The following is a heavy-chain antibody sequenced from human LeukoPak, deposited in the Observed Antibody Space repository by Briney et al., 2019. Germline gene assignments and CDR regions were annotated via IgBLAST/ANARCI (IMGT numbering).Heavy chain of an antibody. CDR2: MNPNSGNT. D-gene: IGHD1-26*01. CDR1: GYTFTSYD. J-gene: IGHJ3*02. Sequence: GASVKVSCKASGYTFTSYDINWVRQATGQGLEWMGWMNPNSGNTGYAQKFQGGVTITRNTSISTAYMELSSLRSEDTAVYYCARMFSGSYWDDAFDIWGQGTMVTVSS. V-gene: IGHV1-8*03. CDR3: ARMFSGSYWDDAFDI.